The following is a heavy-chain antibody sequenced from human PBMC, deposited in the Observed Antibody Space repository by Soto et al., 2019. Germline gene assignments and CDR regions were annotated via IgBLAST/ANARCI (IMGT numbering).Heavy chain of an antibody. V-gene: IGHV1-18*01. CDR2: ISAFTGNT. Sequence: QDQLLQSGAEVKKPGASVTVSCKASGYSFTNYGITWVRQAPGQGLEWMGWISAFTGNTHYAQKLQGRVTMTTDASTSTAYMPLRSLRSYDTAVYYCARDRGVAPPVAGNTHYYYYMDVWGKGTTVTVSS. CDR1: GYSFTNYG. J-gene: IGHJ6*03. CDR3: ARDRGVAPPVAGNTHYYYYMDV. D-gene: IGHD6-19*01.